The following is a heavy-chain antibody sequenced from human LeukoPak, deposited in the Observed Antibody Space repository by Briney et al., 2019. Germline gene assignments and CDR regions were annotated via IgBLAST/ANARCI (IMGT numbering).Heavy chain of an antibody. D-gene: IGHD3-10*01. CDR2: INPNSGGT. Sequence: VASVKVSCKASGYTFSGYYMHWVRQAPRQGLEWMGWINPNSGGTNYAQKFQGRVTMTRDTSISTAYMELSRLTSDDTAMYYCARGGPAGSGSYYNQYWGQGTLVTVSS. J-gene: IGHJ4*02. V-gene: IGHV1-2*02. CDR3: ARGGPAGSGSYYNQY. CDR1: GYTFSGYY.